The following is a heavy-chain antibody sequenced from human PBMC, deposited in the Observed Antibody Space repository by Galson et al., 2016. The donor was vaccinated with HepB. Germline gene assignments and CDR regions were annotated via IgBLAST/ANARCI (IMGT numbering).Heavy chain of an antibody. J-gene: IGHJ6*02. V-gene: IGHV4-59*01. CDR2: IYYSGST. Sequence: SETLSLTCTVSGGSISSYYWSWIRQPPGKGLEWIGYIYYSGSTNYNPSLKSRVTISVDTSKNQFSLKLRSVTAADTAVYYCAASRPRYCSGGRCFMDFWGQGTTVTVSS. D-gene: IGHD2-15*01. CDR1: GGSISSYY. CDR3: AASRPRYCSGGRCFMDF.